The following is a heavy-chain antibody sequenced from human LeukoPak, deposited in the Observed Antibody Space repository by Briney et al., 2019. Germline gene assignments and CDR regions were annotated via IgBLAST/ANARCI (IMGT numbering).Heavy chain of an antibody. V-gene: IGHV4-4*07. CDR1: GRSLSSYY. J-gene: IGHJ4*02. CDR2: FYTSGST. Sequence: KSSETLSLTCTLSGRSLSSYYWSWLRQPAGKGLKWVGCFYTSGSTKYHPSLKSRATMSEDTSKNQLSLKLSSVTAADTAVYYCARGFLGDYFGSGSYYVFDYWGQGTLVTVSS. CDR3: ARGFLGDYFGSGSYYVFDY. D-gene: IGHD3-10*01.